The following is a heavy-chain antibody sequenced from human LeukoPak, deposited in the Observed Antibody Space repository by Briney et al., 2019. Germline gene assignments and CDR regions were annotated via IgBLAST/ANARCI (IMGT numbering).Heavy chain of an antibody. V-gene: IGHV1-8*01. CDR2: LNPNNGTT. J-gene: IGHJ4*01. CDR1: GYTFTSFD. CDR3: ARAFYSSSSGGGNYFDY. Sequence: ASVKVSCTPSGYTFTSFDINWVRQAPGQGHEWMGYLNPNNGTTGYAQKFQGRVTLTRDTSRGTAYMEVNSLKSDDTAIYFCARAFYSSSSGGGNYFDYWGLGTMVTVSS. D-gene: IGHD6-6*01.